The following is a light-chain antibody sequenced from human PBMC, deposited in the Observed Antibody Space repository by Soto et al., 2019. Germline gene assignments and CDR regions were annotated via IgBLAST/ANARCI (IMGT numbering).Light chain of an antibody. CDR3: SSYTSTNTWV. J-gene: IGLJ3*02. CDR2: EVS. V-gene: IGLV2-14*01. Sequence: QSALTQPASVSGSPGPSSTISCTGTSSDVGGYNYVSWYQQHPGKAPKFLIYEVSNRPSGVSNRFSGSKSGNTASLTISGLQAEDEADYYCSSYTSTNTWVFGGGTKLTVL. CDR1: SSDVGGYNY.